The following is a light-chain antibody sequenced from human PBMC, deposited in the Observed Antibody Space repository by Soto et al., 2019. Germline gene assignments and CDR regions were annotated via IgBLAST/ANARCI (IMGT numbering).Light chain of an antibody. Sequence: QSALTQPHSVSGSPGQSITISCTGTSSDVGGYNYVSWYRQHPGKAPKLMIYDVSKRPSGVPDRFSGSKSGNTASLTISGLQAEDEADYYCCSYAGSYTHYVFGTGTKVTVL. V-gene: IGLV2-11*01. CDR1: SSDVGGYNY. CDR3: CSYAGSYTHYV. CDR2: DVS. J-gene: IGLJ1*01.